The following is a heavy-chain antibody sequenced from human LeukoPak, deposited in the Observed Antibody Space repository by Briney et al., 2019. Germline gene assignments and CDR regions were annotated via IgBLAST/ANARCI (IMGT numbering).Heavy chain of an antibody. D-gene: IGHD1-7*01. Sequence: PGGSLRLSCAASGFTFSIYAMTWVRQAPGKGLEWVSSISGSGGSTFYADSVKGRFTISRDNSKNTLYLQMNSLRAEDTAIYYCARETTYYFGMDVWGQGTTVTVSS. CDR1: GFTFSIYA. CDR3: ARETTYYFGMDV. V-gene: IGHV3-23*01. J-gene: IGHJ6*02. CDR2: ISGSGGST.